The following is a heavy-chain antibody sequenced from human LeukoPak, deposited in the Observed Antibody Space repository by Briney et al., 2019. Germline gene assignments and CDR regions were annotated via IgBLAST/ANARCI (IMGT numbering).Heavy chain of an antibody. V-gene: IGHV3-48*03. CDR3: ARSHGPTRPFDY. CDR1: GFTFSSYE. Sequence: GGSLRLSCAASGFTFSSYEMNWVRQAPGKGLEWVSYISSRGNTIYYADSVKGRFTISRDNAKISLYLQMNSLRVEDTAIYYCARSHGPTRPFDYWGQGTLLIVSS. J-gene: IGHJ4*02. CDR2: ISSRGNTI. D-gene: IGHD5-24*01.